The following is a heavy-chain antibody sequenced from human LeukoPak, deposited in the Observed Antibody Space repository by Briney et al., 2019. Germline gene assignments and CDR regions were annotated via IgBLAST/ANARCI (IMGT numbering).Heavy chain of an antibody. J-gene: IGHJ2*01. Sequence: PSETLSLTCTVSGGSISSYSWSWIRQPPEEGLEWIGYIYYSGSTSYNPSLKSRVTISVDTSKNQFSLKLNSVTAADTAVYYCARTYCSGGSCYSGSYWYFDLWGRGTLVTVSS. D-gene: IGHD2-15*01. V-gene: IGHV4-59*01. CDR1: GGSISSYS. CDR3: ARTYCSGGSCYSGSYWYFDL. CDR2: IYYSGST.